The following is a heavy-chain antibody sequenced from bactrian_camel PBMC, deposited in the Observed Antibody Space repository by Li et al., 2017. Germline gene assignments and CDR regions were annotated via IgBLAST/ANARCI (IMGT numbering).Heavy chain of an antibody. Sequence: VQLVESGGGSVQAGETLRVSCTWSGLTFVTFDAPDMAWYRQAPGKECEMVAIFGYDGSTRYADSVKGRFTISRDNAKNTVYLQMNILKSEDTALYYCSREWGLTGARYGYRDQGTQVTVS. D-gene: IGHD3*01. CDR2: FGYDGST. J-gene: IGHJ4*01. CDR1: GLTFVTFDAPD. CDR3: SREWGLTGARYGY. V-gene: IGHV3S55*01.